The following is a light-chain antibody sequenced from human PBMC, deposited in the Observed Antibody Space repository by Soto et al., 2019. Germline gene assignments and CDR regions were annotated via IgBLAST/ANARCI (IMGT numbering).Light chain of an antibody. V-gene: IGKV3-20*01. CDR2: GAS. CDR1: QSVSSSY. J-gene: IGKJ4*01. CDR3: QQYDSSPLA. Sequence: EIVLTQSPGTLSLSPGERATLSCRASQSVSSSYLAWYQQKPGQAPRLLIYGASSRATGIPDRFSGSGSGTDFTLTISRLEPEDFAVYYCQQYDSSPLAFGVGTKVDIK.